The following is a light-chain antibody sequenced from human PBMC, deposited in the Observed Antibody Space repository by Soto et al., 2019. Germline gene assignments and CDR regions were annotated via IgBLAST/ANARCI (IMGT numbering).Light chain of an antibody. V-gene: IGKV1-9*01. Sequence: DIQLTQSPSVLSSSVGDRFTITCRTSEGISSYFACYQQKPGKAPKLLIYAVSTLQSGVPSRFSGSVSGTEFTLTISSLQPEDFATYYCQKLNSYRLTFGEGNKVEIK. CDR1: EGISSY. J-gene: IGKJ4*01. CDR2: AVS. CDR3: QKLNSYRLT.